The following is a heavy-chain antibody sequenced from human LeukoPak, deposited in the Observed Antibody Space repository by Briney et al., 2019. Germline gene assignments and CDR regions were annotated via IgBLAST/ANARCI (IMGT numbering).Heavy chain of an antibody. CDR3: AILSRNYFDY. J-gene: IGHJ4*02. CDR1: GFTFSSYS. CDR2: ISISSSTI. V-gene: IGHV3-48*04. Sequence: GGSLRLSCVASGFTFSSYSMNWVRQAPGKGLEWVSYISISSSTIYYADSVKGRFTISRDNANNSLYLQMNSLRAEDTAVYYCAILSRNYFDYWGQGTMVTVSS.